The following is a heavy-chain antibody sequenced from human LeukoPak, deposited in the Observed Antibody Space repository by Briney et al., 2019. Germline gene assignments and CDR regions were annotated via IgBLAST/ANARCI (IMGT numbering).Heavy chain of an antibody. Sequence: PSETLSLTCAVYGGSFSGYYWSWIRQPPGKGLEWIGEINHSGSTNYNPSLKSRVTISVDTSKNQFSLKLSSVTAADTAVYYRARLVFEEQLVRYFDYWGQGTLVTVSS. J-gene: IGHJ4*02. CDR1: GGSFSGYY. V-gene: IGHV4-34*01. CDR2: INHSGST. D-gene: IGHD6-13*01. CDR3: ARLVFEEQLVRYFDY.